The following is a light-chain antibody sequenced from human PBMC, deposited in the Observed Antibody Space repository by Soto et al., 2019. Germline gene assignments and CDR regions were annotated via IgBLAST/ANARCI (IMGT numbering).Light chain of an antibody. J-gene: IGKJ4*01. Sequence: EIVLTQSQATLYLSPGERATLSCRASHRISGFLAWYQHRPGQAPRLLIFDASNRATDIPARFSGSGFGTDFTLTISSLEPEDFAVYYCQQRLSWPLTFGLGTKGEIK. V-gene: IGKV3-11*01. CDR1: HRISGF. CDR3: QQRLSWPLT. CDR2: DAS.